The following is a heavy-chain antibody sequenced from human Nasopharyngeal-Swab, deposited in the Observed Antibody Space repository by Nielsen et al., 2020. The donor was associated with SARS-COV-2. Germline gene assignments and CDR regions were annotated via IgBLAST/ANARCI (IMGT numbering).Heavy chain of an antibody. CDR2: IWYDGSNK. J-gene: IGHJ5*02. V-gene: IGHV3-33*01. D-gene: IGHD3-3*01. CDR3: ARGSFEELTIFGVVYSTNWFDP. Sequence: VRQMPGKGLEWVAVIWYDGSNKYYADSVKGRFTISRDNAKNSLYLQMNSLRAEDTAVYYCARGSFEELTIFGVVYSTNWFDPWGQGTLVTVSS.